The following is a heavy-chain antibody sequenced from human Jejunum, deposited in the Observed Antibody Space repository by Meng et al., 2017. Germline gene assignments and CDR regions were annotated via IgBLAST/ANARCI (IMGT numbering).Heavy chain of an antibody. J-gene: IGHJ4*02. CDR3: VRGPDKAKSAY. CDR1: GGSVSSGGYY. Sequence: GSLRLSCTESGGSVSSGGYYWNWIRQPPGKGLEYIGHIDSSGNTRYNPSLKSRVTISVDTSKNQFSLILTSVTAADTAVYYCVRGPDKAKSAYWGPGTLVTVSS. V-gene: IGHV4-61*08. D-gene: IGHD5-18*01. CDR2: IDSSGNT.